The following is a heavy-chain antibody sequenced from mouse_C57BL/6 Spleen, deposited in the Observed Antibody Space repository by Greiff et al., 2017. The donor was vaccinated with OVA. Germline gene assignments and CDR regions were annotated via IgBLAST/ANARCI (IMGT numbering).Heavy chain of an antibody. CDR1: GYAFSSSW. Sequence: QVQLQQSGPELVKPGASVKISCKASGYAFSSSWMNWVKQRPGKGLEWIGRIYPGDGDTNYNGKFKGKATLTADKSSSTAYMQLSSLTSEDSAVYFCARWLLRGGAMDYWGQGTSVTVSS. D-gene: IGHD2-3*01. CDR3: ARWLLRGGAMDY. J-gene: IGHJ4*01. CDR2: IYPGDGDT. V-gene: IGHV1-82*01.